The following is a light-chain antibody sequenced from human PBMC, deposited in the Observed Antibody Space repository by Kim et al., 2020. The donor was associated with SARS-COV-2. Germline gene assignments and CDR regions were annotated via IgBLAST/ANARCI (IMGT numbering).Light chain of an antibody. CDR2: GAS. V-gene: IGKV3-20*01. CDR3: QQYGTSPLT. J-gene: IGKJ4*01. CDR1: QSVSSIY. Sequence: SPGESATLSCRASQSVSSIYLAWYQQKPGQAPRLLIYGASSRATGIPDRFSGSGSGTDFTLTINRLESEDFLVYYCQQYGTSPLTFGGGTKVDIK.